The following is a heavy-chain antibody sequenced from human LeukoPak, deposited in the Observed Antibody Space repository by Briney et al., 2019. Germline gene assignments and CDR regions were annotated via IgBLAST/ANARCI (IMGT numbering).Heavy chain of an antibody. D-gene: IGHD5-18*01. CDR2: IFYSGNN. V-gene: IGHV4-30-4*01. J-gene: IGHJ4*02. CDR3: ARAMYSYGFYFDY. CDR1: GGSISSGAYY. Sequence: SETLSLTCTVSGGSISSGAYYWTWLRQPPGKGLEWIGYIFYSGNNYYNPSLKSRVTISVDTSKNQFSLKLSSVTAADTAVYYCARAMYSYGFYFDYWGQGSLVTVSS.